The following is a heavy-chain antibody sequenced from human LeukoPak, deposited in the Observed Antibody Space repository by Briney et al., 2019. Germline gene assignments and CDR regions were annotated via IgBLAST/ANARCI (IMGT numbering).Heavy chain of an antibody. CDR1: GGSISSSSYY. CDR3: ARDRLRWYSSSWYIYYYYMDV. D-gene: IGHD6-13*01. Sequence: PSETLSLTCTVSGGSISSSSYYWGWIRQPPGKGLEWIGSIYYSGSTNYNPSLKSRVTISVDTSKNQFSLKLSSVTAADTAVYYCARDRLRWYSSSWYIYYYYMDVWGKGTTVTVSS. V-gene: IGHV4-39*07. CDR2: IYYSGST. J-gene: IGHJ6*03.